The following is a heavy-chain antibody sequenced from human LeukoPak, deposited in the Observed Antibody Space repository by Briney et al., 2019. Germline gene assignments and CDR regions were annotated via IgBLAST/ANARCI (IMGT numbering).Heavy chain of an antibody. CDR3: AKDSDVVVPAAMVYYYYYGMDV. J-gene: IGHJ6*02. CDR1: GFTFDDYA. V-gene: IGHV3-43*02. D-gene: IGHD2-2*01. Sequence: GGSLRLSCAASGFTFDDYAMHWVRQAPGKGLEWVSLISGDGGSTYYADSVKGRFTISRDNSKNSLYLQMNSLRTEDTALYYCAKDSDVVVPAAMVYYYYYGMDVWGQGTTVTISS. CDR2: ISGDGGST.